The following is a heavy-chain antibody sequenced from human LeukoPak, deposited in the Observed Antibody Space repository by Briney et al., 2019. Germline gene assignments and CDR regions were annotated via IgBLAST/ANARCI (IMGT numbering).Heavy chain of an antibody. D-gene: IGHD6-19*01. Sequence: ASVKVSCKASGYIFTDSHIHWVRQAPGQGLEWMGWINPNGGGTNFAQMFQGRVTMTRDTSISTAYMELSSLRSDDTAVYYCAKDIDGSGWYMDYWGQGTLVTVSS. CDR3: AKDIDGSGWYMDY. CDR1: GYIFTDSH. J-gene: IGHJ4*02. V-gene: IGHV1-2*02. CDR2: INPNGGGT.